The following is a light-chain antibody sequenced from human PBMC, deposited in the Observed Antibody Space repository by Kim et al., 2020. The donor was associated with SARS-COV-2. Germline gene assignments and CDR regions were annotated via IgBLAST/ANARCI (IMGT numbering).Light chain of an antibody. Sequence: QSALTQPASVSGSPGQSIAISCTGTSSDVGGYDYVSWYQQHPGKAPTLIIYDVSKRPSGVSSRFSGSKSGNTASLTISGLQDEDEADYYCSSYRSSSTWVFGGGTQRTVL. J-gene: IGLJ3*02. CDR1: SSDVGGYDY. CDR2: DVS. V-gene: IGLV2-14*01. CDR3: SSYRSSSTWV.